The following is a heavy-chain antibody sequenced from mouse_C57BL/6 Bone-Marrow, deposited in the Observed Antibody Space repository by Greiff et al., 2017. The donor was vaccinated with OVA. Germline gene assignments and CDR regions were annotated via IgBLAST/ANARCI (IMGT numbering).Heavy chain of an antibody. V-gene: IGHV1-69*01. D-gene: IGHD3-2*02. Sequence: VQLQQPGAELVMPGASVKLSCKASGYTFTSYWMHWVKQRPGQGLEWIGEIDPSDSYTNYNQKFKGKSTLTVDKSSSTAYMQLSSLTSEDSAVYYCARGFRLRTFDYWGQGTTLTVSS. J-gene: IGHJ2*01. CDR2: IDPSDSYT. CDR3: ARGFRLRTFDY. CDR1: GYTFTSYW.